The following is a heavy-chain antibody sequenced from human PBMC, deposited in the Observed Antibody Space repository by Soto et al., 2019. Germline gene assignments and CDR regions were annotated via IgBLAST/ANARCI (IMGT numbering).Heavy chain of an antibody. CDR1: GFTFSGYT. D-gene: IGHD2-21*01. CDR2: ISGSGGST. Sequence: EVQLLDSGGGFVQPGGSLRLSCAASGFTFSGYTMNWVRQAPGKGLEWVSGISGSGGSTYYADSVKGRFTISRDNSKNTLYLPMNSLRAEDTAVYYCAKVPKAIRTFDYWGQATLVTVSS. J-gene: IGHJ4*02. CDR3: AKVPKAIRTFDY. V-gene: IGHV3-23*01.